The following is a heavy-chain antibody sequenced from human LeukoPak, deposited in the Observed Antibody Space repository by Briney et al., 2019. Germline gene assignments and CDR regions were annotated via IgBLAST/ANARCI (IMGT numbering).Heavy chain of an antibody. Sequence: GGSLRLSCAASGFTFDNYAMHWVRQAPGKGLEWVSLISGDGVSTFYADSVKGRFSISRDNSKNSLSLEMNSLRTEDTAMYYCARESGKFDYWGQGTLVAVSS. CDR1: GFTFDNYA. CDR2: ISGDGVST. J-gene: IGHJ4*02. CDR3: ARESGKFDY. V-gene: IGHV3-43*02.